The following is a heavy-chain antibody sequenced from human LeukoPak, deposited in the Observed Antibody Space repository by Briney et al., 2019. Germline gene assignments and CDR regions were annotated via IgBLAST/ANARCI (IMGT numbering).Heavy chain of an antibody. Sequence: RGSLRLSCAASGFTFTNYDMHWVRQAPGKGLEWVALIRYDGSDKYYTDSVKGRFIISRDNSKNTLYLQMNSLRAEDTAVYYCAKDRSYEFWGQGTLVTVSS. CDR2: IRYDGSDK. CDR1: GFTFTNYD. D-gene: IGHD3-22*01. CDR3: AKDRSYEF. J-gene: IGHJ4*02. V-gene: IGHV3-30*02.